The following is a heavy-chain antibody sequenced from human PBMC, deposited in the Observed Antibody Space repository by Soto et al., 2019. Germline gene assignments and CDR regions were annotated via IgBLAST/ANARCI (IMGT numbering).Heavy chain of an antibody. CDR1: GGSISNGGYS. CDR2: IYHSGST. CDR3: ARGGGWTFDY. V-gene: IGHV4-30-2*01. Sequence: QLQLQESGSGLVKPSQTLSLTCAVSGGSISNGGYSWSWIRQPPGKGLEWIGYIYHSGSTYYNPSLKRRVTISVDRSKIQCSLKLSSVTAADTAVYYCARGGGWTFDYWGQGTLVTVSS. J-gene: IGHJ4*02. D-gene: IGHD2-15*01.